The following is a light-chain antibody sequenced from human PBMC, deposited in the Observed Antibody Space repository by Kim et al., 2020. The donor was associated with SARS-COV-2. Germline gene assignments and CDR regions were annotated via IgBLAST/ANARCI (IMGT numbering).Light chain of an antibody. CDR2: AAS. Sequence: EIVLTQSPDTLSLSPGERATLSCRASRNAYVAWYQQKPGQAPRLLIYAASTRATGIPDRFSGSGSGTAFTLTIRRLEPEDVAVYYCQQYGISPWTFGQGTKVDIK. J-gene: IGKJ1*01. CDR3: QQYGISPWT. V-gene: IGKV3-20*01. CDR1: RNAY.